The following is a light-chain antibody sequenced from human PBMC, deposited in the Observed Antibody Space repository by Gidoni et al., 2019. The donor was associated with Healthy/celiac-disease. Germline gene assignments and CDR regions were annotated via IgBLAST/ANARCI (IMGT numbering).Light chain of an antibody. V-gene: IGKV1-39*01. J-gene: IGKJ4*01. CDR1: HSISSY. Sequence: DIQITPSPSSLSASVADRVTITCRASHSISSYLNWYQQKPGKAPKLLIYAASSLQSGVPSRFSGSGSGTDFTLTISRLQPEDFATYYCQQNYSTPLTFGGGTKVEIK. CDR2: AAS. CDR3: QQNYSTPLT.